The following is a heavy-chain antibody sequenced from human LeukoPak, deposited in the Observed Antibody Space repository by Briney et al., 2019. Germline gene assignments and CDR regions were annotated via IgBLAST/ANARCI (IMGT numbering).Heavy chain of an antibody. CDR3: ARRSYYDFWSGYYFDY. CDR1: GYSISSGYY. V-gene: IGHV4-38-2*01. D-gene: IGHD3-3*01. J-gene: IGHJ4*02. CDR2: IYHSGST. Sequence: SETLSLTCAVSGYSISSGYYWGWIRPPPEKGLEWIGSIYHSGSTYYNPSLKSRVTISVDTSKNQFSLKLSSVTAADTAVYYCARRSYYDFWSGYYFDYWGQGTLVTVSS.